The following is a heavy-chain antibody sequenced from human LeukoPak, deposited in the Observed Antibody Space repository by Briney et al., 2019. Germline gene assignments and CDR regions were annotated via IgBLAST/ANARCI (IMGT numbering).Heavy chain of an antibody. V-gene: IGHV1-2*02. CDR1: GYTFTGNY. J-gene: IGHJ3*02. D-gene: IGHD3-22*01. Sequence: ASVKVSCKASGYTFTGNYMHWVRQAPGQGLEWMGWINPKSGGTNYAQKFQGRVTMTRDTSISTAYMELSRLRSDDTAVYYCARVRPDYYDSSGYARGAFDIWGQGTMVTVSS. CDR2: INPKSGGT. CDR3: ARVRPDYYDSSGYARGAFDI.